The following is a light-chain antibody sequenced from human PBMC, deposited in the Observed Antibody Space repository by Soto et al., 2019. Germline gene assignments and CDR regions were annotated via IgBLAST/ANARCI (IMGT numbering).Light chain of an antibody. CDR2: EVS. Sequence: QSVLTQPASVSGSPGQSITISCTGTSSDVGNDNFVSWYQHHPGKATKLIIYEVSYRPSGVSHRFSGSKSGNTASLTISGLQSQDEADYYCSSYTTTNTQFFVFGNGTKVTVL. CDR3: SSYTTTNTQFFV. V-gene: IGLV2-14*01. J-gene: IGLJ1*01. CDR1: SSDVGNDNF.